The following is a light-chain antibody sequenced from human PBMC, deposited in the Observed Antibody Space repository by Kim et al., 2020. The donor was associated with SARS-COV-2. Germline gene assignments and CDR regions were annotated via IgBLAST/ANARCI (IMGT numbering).Light chain of an antibody. V-gene: IGKV1-33*01. CDR1: QDITKS. CDR2: DAS. J-gene: IGKJ4*01. Sequence: GDRVTITCQATQDITKSLNWFQQRPGKAPKLLIYDASELETGVPSGFSGSGSGTHFTLTISRLRPEDVATYFCQQYHNLPLTFGGGTKVEIK. CDR3: QQYHNLPLT.